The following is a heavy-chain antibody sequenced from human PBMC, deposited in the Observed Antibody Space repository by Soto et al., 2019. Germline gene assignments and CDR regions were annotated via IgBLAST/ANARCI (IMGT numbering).Heavy chain of an antibody. CDR2: ISYDGSNK. CDR3: AKPLAPSYYYDSSGYDY. V-gene: IGHV3-30*18. J-gene: IGHJ4*02. Sequence: GGSLRLSCAASGFTFSSYGMHWVRQAPGKGLEWVAVISYDGSNKYYADSVKGRFTISRDNSKNTLYLQMNSLRAEDTAVYYCAKPLAPSYYYDSSGYDYWGQGTLVTASS. D-gene: IGHD3-22*01. CDR1: GFTFSSYG.